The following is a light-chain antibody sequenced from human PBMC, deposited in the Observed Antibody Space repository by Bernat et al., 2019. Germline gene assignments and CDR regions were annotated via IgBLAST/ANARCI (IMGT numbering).Light chain of an antibody. V-gene: IGLV3-1*01. CDR1: QLGDKY. J-gene: IGLJ2*01. CDR3: QAWDSNTAT. Sequence: SYELTQPPSVSVSPGQTASITCSGDQLGDKYACWYQQKPGQSPVLVIYQDSKRPSGIPDRFSGSNSGDTATLTLSGTQAMDEADYYCQAWDSNTATFGGGTKLTVL. CDR2: QDS.